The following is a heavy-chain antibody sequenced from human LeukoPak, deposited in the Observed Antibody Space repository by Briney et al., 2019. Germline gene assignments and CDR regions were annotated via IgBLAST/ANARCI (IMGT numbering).Heavy chain of an antibody. V-gene: IGHV4-39*01. CDR1: GGSISSSSYY. D-gene: IGHD4-17*01. J-gene: IGHJ5*02. Sequence: SETLSLTCTVSGGSISSSSYYWGWIRQPPGKGLEWIGSIYYSGSTYYNPSPKSRVTISVDTSKNQFSLKLSSVTAADTAVYYCARVSGGYGDLGPWGQGTLVTVSS. CDR3: ARVSGGYGDLGP. CDR2: IYYSGST.